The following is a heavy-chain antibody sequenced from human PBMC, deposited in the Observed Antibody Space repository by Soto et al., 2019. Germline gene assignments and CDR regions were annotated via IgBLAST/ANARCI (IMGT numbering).Heavy chain of an antibody. Sequence: QVQLVQSGAEVKKPGASVKVSCKASGYTFTSYDINWVRQATGQGLEWMGWMNPNSGNTGYAQKFQGRVTMNRNTSISTAYMELSSLRSEDTAVYYCARATITYDTLTGYNDAFDIWGQGTMVTVSS. CDR2: MNPNSGNT. D-gene: IGHD3-9*01. J-gene: IGHJ3*02. V-gene: IGHV1-8*01. CDR3: ARATITYDTLTGYNDAFDI. CDR1: GYTFTSYD.